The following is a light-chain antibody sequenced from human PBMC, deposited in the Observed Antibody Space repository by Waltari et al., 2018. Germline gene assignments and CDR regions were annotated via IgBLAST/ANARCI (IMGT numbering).Light chain of an antibody. CDR2: DAS. J-gene: IGKJ1*01. CDR1: QSVSKY. CDR3: QKYGTLPAT. V-gene: IGKV3-20*01. Sequence: EIVLTQSPGTLSLSPGERATLSCRASQSVSKYLAWYQQIPGQAPRLLIYDASTRATGIPDRFSGSGWGTDFSLTISRLEPEDFAVYYCQKYGTLPATFGQGTKVQ.